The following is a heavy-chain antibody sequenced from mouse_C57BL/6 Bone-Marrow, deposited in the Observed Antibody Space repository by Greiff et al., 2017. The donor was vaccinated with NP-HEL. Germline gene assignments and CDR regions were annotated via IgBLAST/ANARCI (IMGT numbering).Heavy chain of an antibody. CDR1: GYTFTDYE. V-gene: IGHV1-15*01. J-gene: IGHJ1*03. CDR3: TRRDYYGLWYFDV. CDR2: IDPETGGT. D-gene: IGHD1-1*01. Sequence: QVQLQQSGAELVRPGASVTLSCKASGYTFTDYEMHWVKQTPVHGLEWIGAIDPETGGTAFNQKFKGKAILTADKSSSTAYMELRSLTSEDSAVYYCTRRDYYGLWYFDVWGTGTTVTVSS.